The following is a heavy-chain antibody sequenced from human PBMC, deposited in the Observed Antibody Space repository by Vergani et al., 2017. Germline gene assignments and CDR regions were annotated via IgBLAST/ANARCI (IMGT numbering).Heavy chain of an antibody. CDR2: INSDGSST. V-gene: IGHV3-74*01. CDR3: ARARAGPYYYYYYYMDV. Sequence: EVQLVESGGGLVQPGGSLRLSCAASGFTFSSYWMHWVRQAPGKGLVWVSRINSDGSSTSYADSVKGRFTISRDNAKNTLYLQMNSLRAEDTAVYYCARARAGPYYYYYYYMDVWGKGTTVTVSS. J-gene: IGHJ6*03. D-gene: IGHD6-13*01. CDR1: GFTFSSYW.